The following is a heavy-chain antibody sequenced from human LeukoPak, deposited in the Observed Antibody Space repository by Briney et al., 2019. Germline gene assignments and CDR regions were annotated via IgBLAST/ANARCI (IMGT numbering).Heavy chain of an antibody. J-gene: IGHJ4*02. D-gene: IGHD5-24*01. CDR2: IIPILGIA. Sequence: GSSVKVSCKASGGTFSSYAISWVRQAPGQGLEWMGRIIPILGIANYAQKFQGRVTITAGKSTSTAYMELSSLRSEDTAVYYCARAVRGDGYNDYWGQGTLVTVSS. CDR1: GGTFSSYA. CDR3: ARAVRGDGYNDY. V-gene: IGHV1-69*04.